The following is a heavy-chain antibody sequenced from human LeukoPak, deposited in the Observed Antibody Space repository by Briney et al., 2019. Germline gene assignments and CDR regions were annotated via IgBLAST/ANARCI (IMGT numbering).Heavy chain of an antibody. V-gene: IGHV1-8*01. CDR2: MNPNSGNT. CDR1: GYTFTSYD. CDR3: ARRRYYYDSSGYYFYYFDY. Sequence: ASVKVSCKASGYTFTSYDINWVRQAPGQGLEWMGWMNPNSGNTGYAQKFQGRVTMTRNTSISTAYMELSSLRSEDTAVYYCARRRYYYDSSGYYFYYFDYWGQGTLVTVSS. J-gene: IGHJ4*02. D-gene: IGHD3-22*01.